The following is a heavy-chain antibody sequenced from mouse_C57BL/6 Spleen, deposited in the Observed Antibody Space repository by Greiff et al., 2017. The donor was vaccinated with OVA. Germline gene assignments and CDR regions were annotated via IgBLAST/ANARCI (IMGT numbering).Heavy chain of an antibody. Sequence: VQLQQSGAELVRPGASVKLSCTASGFNIKDDYMHWVKQRPEQGLELIGWIDPENGDTEYASKFQGKATITADTSSNTAYLQLSSLTSEDTAVYYCTRGGTYGNYYWGQGTSVTVSS. CDR3: TRGGTYGNYY. V-gene: IGHV14-4*01. J-gene: IGHJ4*01. CDR2: IDPENGDT. CDR1: GFNIKDDY. D-gene: IGHD2-1*01.